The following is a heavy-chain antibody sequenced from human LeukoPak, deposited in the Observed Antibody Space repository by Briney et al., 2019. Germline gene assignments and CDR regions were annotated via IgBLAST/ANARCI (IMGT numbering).Heavy chain of an antibody. V-gene: IGHV3-23*01. D-gene: IGHD3-22*01. Sequence: GGSLRLSCAASGFTFSSYAMSWVRQAPGKGLEWVSAISGSGGSTYYADSVKGRFTISRDNSKDTLYLQMNSLRAEDTAVYYCAKGLGNYYDSSGYYNYFDYWGQGALVTVSS. CDR1: GFTFSSYA. CDR3: AKGLGNYYDSSGYYNYFDY. CDR2: ISGSGGST. J-gene: IGHJ4*02.